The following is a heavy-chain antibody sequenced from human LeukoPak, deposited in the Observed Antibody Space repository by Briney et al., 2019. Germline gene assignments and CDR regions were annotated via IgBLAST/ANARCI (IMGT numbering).Heavy chain of an antibody. D-gene: IGHD6-19*01. CDR2: IRSKRYDGAT. J-gene: IGHJ4*02. CDR3: TRDILSGWYYFDF. CDR1: GFTFGDYA. V-gene: IGHV3-49*04. Sequence: GGSLRLSCTASGFTFGDYAMSSVRQAPGKGLEWVGFIRSKRYDGATEYAASVKGRFTISRDDSKSVAYLHMNSLKTEDTAIYYCTRDILSGWYYFDFWGQGTLVTVSS.